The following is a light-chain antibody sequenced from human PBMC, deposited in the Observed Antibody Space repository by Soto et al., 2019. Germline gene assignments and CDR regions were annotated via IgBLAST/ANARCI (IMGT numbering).Light chain of an antibody. CDR3: AVWDDSLDGWV. CDR2: NNN. CDR1: SSNIGSHV. Sequence: QSVLTQPPSASGTPGQRVTISCSGSSSNIGSHVVYWYQQLAGTAPKLLMYNNNQRTSGVPDRFSGSKSGTSASLAISGLQSGDXADYYCAVWDDSLDGWVFGGGTKLTV. J-gene: IGLJ3*02. V-gene: IGLV1-44*01.